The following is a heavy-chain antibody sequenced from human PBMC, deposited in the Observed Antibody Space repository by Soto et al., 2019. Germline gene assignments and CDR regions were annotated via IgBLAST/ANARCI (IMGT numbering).Heavy chain of an antibody. Sequence: SVKVSCKASGGTFSSYRINWVRQAPGQGLEWVGGIVPIYRTADYAQKFQGRVTITADESARTSYMELRSLKSQDTAAYYCVRDSGAKLSSSWGQGTLITVSS. CDR2: IVPIYRTA. V-gene: IGHV1-69*13. CDR1: GGTFSSYR. D-gene: IGHD6-13*01. CDR3: VRDSGAKLSSS. J-gene: IGHJ4*02.